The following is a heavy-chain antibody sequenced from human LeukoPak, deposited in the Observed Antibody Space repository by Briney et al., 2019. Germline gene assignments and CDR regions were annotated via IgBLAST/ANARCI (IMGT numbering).Heavy chain of an antibody. CDR3: ARVGSTTDY. V-gene: IGHV3-74*01. CDR2: INSDGSNT. CDR1: GFIFSNYW. Sequence: GRSLRLSCAASGFIFSNYWIHWVRQAPGKGLVWVSRINSDGSNTIYADSVKGRFTISRDNAKNTLYLQMNNLRAEDTAVYYCARVGSTTDYWGQGTPVTVSS. D-gene: IGHD2/OR15-2a*01. J-gene: IGHJ4*02.